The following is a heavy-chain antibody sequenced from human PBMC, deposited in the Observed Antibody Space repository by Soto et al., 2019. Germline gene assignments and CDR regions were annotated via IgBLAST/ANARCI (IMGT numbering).Heavy chain of an antibody. Sequence: GASVKVSCKVSGYTLTELSMHWVRQAPGKGLEWMGGFDPEDGETIYAQKFQGRVTMTDDTSTDTAYMELSSLRSEDTAVYYCATDRYCSSTSCYDAFDIWGQGTMVTVSS. J-gene: IGHJ3*02. D-gene: IGHD2-2*01. CDR2: FDPEDGET. CDR1: GYTLTELS. V-gene: IGHV1-24*01. CDR3: ATDRYCSSTSCYDAFDI.